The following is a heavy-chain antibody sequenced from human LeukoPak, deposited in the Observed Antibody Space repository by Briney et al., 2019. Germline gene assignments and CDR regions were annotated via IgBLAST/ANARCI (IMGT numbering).Heavy chain of an antibody. CDR3: ARHVIHNWFDP. Sequence: SETLSLTCTVSGDSIRSSSYYWGWIRQPPGKGLEWFGSFYYSGSTYSNPSLKSRVTISVDTSKNQFSLKLSSVTAADTAVYYCARHVIHNWFDPWGQGTLVTVSS. CDR2: FYYSGST. J-gene: IGHJ5*02. V-gene: IGHV4-39*01. CDR1: GDSIRSSSYY.